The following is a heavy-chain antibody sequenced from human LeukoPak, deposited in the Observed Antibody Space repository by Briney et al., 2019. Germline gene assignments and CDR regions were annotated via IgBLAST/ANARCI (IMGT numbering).Heavy chain of an antibody. CDR1: GYSISSGYY. D-gene: IGHD1-14*01. J-gene: IGHJ1*01. V-gene: IGHV4-38-2*01. Sequence: SETLPLTCAVSGYSISSGYYWGWIRQPPGKGLEWIGSIYHSGSTYYNPSLKSRVTISVDTSKNQFSLKLSSVTAADTAVYYCARANTEKYFQHWGQGTLVTVSS. CDR2: IYHSGST. CDR3: ARANTEKYFQH.